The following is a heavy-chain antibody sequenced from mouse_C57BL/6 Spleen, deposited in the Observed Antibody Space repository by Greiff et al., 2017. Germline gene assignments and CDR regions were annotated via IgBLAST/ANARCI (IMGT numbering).Heavy chain of an antibody. CDR1: GYTFTDYN. D-gene: IGHD2-2*01. Sequence: EVQLQQSGPELVKPGASVKIPCKASGYTFTDYNMDWVKQSHGKSLEWIGDSNPNNGGTIYNQKFKGKATLTVDKSSSTAYMELRSLTSEDTAVYYCARKGLRRGYYFDYWGQGTTLTVSS. CDR2: SNPNNGGT. CDR3: ARKGLRRGYYFDY. J-gene: IGHJ2*01. V-gene: IGHV1-18*01.